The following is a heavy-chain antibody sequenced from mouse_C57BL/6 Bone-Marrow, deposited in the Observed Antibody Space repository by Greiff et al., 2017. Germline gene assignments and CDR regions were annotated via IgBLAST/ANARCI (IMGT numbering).Heavy chain of an antibody. V-gene: IGHV1-54*01. CDR3: ASSGNGTHLYHFDS. D-gene: IGHD2-1*01. CDR2: IDPSSGGT. Sequence: QVQLQQPGAELVMPGPSVKVSCKASGYAFTNYLIEWVKQRPGQGLAWIGVIDPSSGGTNYNEKFKGKATLTADKSSSTAYMQLSSLTSEDSAVYVCASSGNGTHLYHFDSWGQGTTLTVSS. J-gene: IGHJ2*01. CDR1: GYAFTNYL.